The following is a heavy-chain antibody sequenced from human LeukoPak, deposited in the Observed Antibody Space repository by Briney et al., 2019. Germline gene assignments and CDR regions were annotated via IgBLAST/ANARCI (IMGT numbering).Heavy chain of an antibody. Sequence: SETLSLTCTVSGGSISSYYWSWIRQPPGKGLEWIGYIYYSGSTNYNPSLKSRVTISVDTSKNQFSLKLSSVTAADTAVYYCADHSSGYYYVYYYYGMDVWGQGTTVTVSS. CDR2: IYYSGST. J-gene: IGHJ6*02. D-gene: IGHD3-22*01. CDR1: GGSISSYY. CDR3: ADHSSGYYYVYYYYGMDV. V-gene: IGHV4-59*01.